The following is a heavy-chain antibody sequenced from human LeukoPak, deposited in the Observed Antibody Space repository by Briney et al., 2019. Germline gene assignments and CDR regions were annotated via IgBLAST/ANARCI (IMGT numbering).Heavy chain of an antibody. CDR1: GDSVSSNSAA. D-gene: IGHD6-6*01. J-gene: IGHJ6*03. V-gene: IGHV6-1*01. CDR2: TYYRSKWYN. Sequence: KTSQTLSLTCALSGDSVSSNSAAWNWIRQSPSRGLEWLGRTYYRSKWYNDYAVSVKSRITINPDTSKHQFSLQLNSVTPEDTAVYYCARDLPYSSSSGGDYYYYYYMDVWGKGTTVTVSS. CDR3: ARDLPYSSSSGGDYYYYYYMDV.